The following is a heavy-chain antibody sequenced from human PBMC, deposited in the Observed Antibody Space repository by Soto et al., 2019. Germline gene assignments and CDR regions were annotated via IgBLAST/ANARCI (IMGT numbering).Heavy chain of an antibody. Sequence: DVKTPGASLKVSCTTSRXXXXXHGIAWVRQAXXXXXXXXXWISTFNGKTDYAQKFQGRVTMTADTITSTVHMELRSLRSDDTGVYYCARLLTEGATFREDAFDLWGPGTKVTVSS. J-gene: IGHJ3*01. CDR2: ISTFNGKT. CDR3: ARLLTEGATFREDAFDL. D-gene: IGHD3-9*01. CDR1: RXXXXXHG. V-gene: IGHV1-18*01.